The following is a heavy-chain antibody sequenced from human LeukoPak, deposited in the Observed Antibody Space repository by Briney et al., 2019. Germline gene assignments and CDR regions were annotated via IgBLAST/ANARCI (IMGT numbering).Heavy chain of an antibody. CDR3: ARKGGTVSFDNWFDP. CDR2: IWSDGSNK. V-gene: IGHV3-33*01. J-gene: IGHJ5*02. Sequence: PGGSLRLSCAGSGFTFSNYGVHWVRQAPGKGLEWVAGIWSDGSNKHHADSVKGRFTISRDNSKNTLYLQMNSVRADDTAVYYCARKGGTVSFDNWFDPWGQGTLATVSS. CDR1: GFTFSNYG. D-gene: IGHD1-7*01.